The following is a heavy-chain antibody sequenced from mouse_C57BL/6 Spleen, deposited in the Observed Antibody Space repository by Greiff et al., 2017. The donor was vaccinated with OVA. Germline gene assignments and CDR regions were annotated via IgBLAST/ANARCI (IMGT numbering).Heavy chain of an antibody. CDR2: IYPRSGNT. V-gene: IGHV1-81*01. Sequence: VQLQESGAELARPGASVKLSCKASGYTFTSYGISWVKQRTGQGLEWIGEIYPRSGNTYYNEKFKGKATLTADKSSSTAYMELRSLTSEDSAVYFCAIDSSGLFAYWGQGTLVTVSA. D-gene: IGHD3-2*02. CDR1: GYTFTSYG. J-gene: IGHJ3*01. CDR3: AIDSSGLFAY.